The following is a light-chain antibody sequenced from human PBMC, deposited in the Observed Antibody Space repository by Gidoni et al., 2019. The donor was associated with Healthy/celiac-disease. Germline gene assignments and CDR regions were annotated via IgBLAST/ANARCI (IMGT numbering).Light chain of an antibody. CDR3: QQYGSSPPT. CDR2: GAS. CDR1: QSVSSSY. V-gene: IGKV3-20*01. J-gene: IGKJ1*01. Sequence: EIVLTQSPDTLSLSPGERATLSSRASQSVSSSYLAWYQQKPGQAPRLLIYGASSRATGIPDRFSGSGSGTDFTLTISRLEPEDFAVYYCQQYGSSPPTFXQXTKVEIK.